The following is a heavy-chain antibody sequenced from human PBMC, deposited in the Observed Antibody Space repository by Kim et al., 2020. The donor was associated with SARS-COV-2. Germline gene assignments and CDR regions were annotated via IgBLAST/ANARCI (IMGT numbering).Heavy chain of an antibody. CDR3: ARRRVVVPAAIAGAFDI. Sequence: SETLSLTCAVYGGSFSGYYWSWIRQPPGKGLEWIGEINHSGSTNYNPSLKSRVTISVDMSKNQFSLKLSSVTAADTAVYYCARRRVVVPAAIAGAFDIWGQGTMVTVSS. CDR2: INHSGST. J-gene: IGHJ3*02. CDR1: GGSFSGYY. V-gene: IGHV4-34*01. D-gene: IGHD2-2*01.